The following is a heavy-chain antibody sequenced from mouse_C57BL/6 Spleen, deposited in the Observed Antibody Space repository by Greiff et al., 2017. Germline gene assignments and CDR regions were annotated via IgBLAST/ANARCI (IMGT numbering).Heavy chain of an antibody. D-gene: IGHD2-1*01. CDR2: IYPGDGDT. J-gene: IGHJ2*01. CDR1: GYAFSSYW. Sequence: VKLMESGAELVKPGASVKISCKASGYAFSSYWMNWVKQRPGKGLEWIGQIYPGDGDTNYNGKFKGKATLTADKSSSTAYMQLSSLTSEDSAVYFCAREGPDGNFLDYWGQGTTLTVSS. V-gene: IGHV1-80*01. CDR3: AREGPDGNFLDY.